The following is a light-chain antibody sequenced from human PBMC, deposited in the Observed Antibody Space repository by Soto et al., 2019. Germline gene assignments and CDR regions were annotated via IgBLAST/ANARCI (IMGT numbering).Light chain of an antibody. CDR1: SSNIGNNY. CDR2: DNN. J-gene: IGLJ2*01. CDR3: GTWDSSLCAVV. Sequence: QSVLTQPPSVSAAPGQKVTISCSGSSSNIGNNYVSWYQQLPGTAPKLLIYDNNKRPSGIPDRFSGSKSGTSATLGITGLQTGDEADYYCGTWDSSLCAVVFGGGT. V-gene: IGLV1-51*01.